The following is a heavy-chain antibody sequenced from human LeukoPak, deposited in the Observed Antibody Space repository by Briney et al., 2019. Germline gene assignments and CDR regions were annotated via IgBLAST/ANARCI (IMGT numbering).Heavy chain of an antibody. CDR1: GFRFGDYC. CDR2: IKQDGAEK. J-gene: IGHJ4*02. Sequence: PGGSLRLSCAASGFRFGDYCMTWARHIPGRGLEWVANIKQDGAEKHYAESVEGRFIISRDNAKNSLYLEMDSLKVEDTAVYYCARVGAWDLQRVFEYWGQGTLVTVSS. D-gene: IGHD1-26*01. V-gene: IGHV3-7*01. CDR3: ARVGAWDLQRVFEY.